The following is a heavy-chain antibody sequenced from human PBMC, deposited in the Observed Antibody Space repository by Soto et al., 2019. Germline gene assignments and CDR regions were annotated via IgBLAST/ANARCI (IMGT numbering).Heavy chain of an antibody. Sequence: GASVKVSCKASGGTFSSYTISWVRQAPGQGLEWMGRIIPILGIANYAQKFQGRVTITADKSTSTAYMELSSLRSEDTAVYYCARESKEDCSGGSCLINYYYYYMDVWGKGTTVTVSS. CDR3: ARESKEDCSGGSCLINYYYYYMDV. CDR2: IIPILGIA. V-gene: IGHV1-69*04. D-gene: IGHD2-15*01. CDR1: GGTFSSYT. J-gene: IGHJ6*03.